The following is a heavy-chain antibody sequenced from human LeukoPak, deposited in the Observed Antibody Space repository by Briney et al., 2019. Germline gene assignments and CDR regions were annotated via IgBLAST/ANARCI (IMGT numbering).Heavy chain of an antibody. D-gene: IGHD2-2*01. V-gene: IGHV4-4*02. CDR1: GDSISNGNW. J-gene: IGHJ5*02. CDR3: ARHERYCSSTSCYAPQTFDP. Sequence: PSETLSLTCAVSGDSISNGNWWSWVRQPPGKGLEWIGEIYHSGSTNYNPSLKSRVTISVDKSRNQVSLNLSSVTAADTAVYYCARHERYCSSTSCYAPQTFDPWGQGTLVTVSS. CDR2: IYHSGST.